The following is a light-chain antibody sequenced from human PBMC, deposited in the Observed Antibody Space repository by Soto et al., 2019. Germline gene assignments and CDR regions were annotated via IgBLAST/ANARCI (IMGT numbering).Light chain of an antibody. CDR1: QSISTW. V-gene: IGKV1-5*03. CDR3: QQYDNLPLT. J-gene: IGKJ4*01. Sequence: DIQMTQSPSSLSASVGDRVTITCRASQSISTWLAWFQQKPGKAPKLLIYRASSLESGAPSRFSGTGSGTEFTLTISSLQPDDFATYHCQQYDNLPLTFGGGTK. CDR2: RAS.